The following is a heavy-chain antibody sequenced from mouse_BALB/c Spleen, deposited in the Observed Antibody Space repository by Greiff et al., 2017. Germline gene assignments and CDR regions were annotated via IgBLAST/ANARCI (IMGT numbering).Heavy chain of an antibody. CDR3: ARGDYRYDCFDY. J-gene: IGHJ2*01. V-gene: IGHV5-4*02. CDR2: ISDGGSYT. Sequence: VQLKESGGGLVKPGGSLKLSCAASGFTFSDYYMYWVRQTPEKRLEWVATISDGGSYTYYPDSVKGRFTISRDNAKNNLYLQMSSLKSEDTAMYYCARGDYRYDCFDYWGQGTTLTVSS. D-gene: IGHD2-14*01. CDR1: GFTFSDYY.